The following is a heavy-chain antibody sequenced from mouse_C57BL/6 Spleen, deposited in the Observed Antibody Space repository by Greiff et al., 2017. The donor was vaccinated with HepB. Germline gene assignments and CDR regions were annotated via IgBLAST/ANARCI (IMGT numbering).Heavy chain of an antibody. V-gene: IGHV1-52*01. J-gene: IGHJ4*01. CDR1: GYTFTSYW. CDR2: IDPSDSET. CDR3: ARSRSSGGVYYAMDY. D-gene: IGHD3-2*02. Sequence: QVQLKQPGAELVRPGSSVKLSCKASGYTFTSYWMHWVKQRPIQGLEWIGNIDPSDSETHYNQKFKDKATLTVDKSSSTAYMQLSSLTSEDSAVYYCARSRSSGGVYYAMDYWGQGTSVTVSS.